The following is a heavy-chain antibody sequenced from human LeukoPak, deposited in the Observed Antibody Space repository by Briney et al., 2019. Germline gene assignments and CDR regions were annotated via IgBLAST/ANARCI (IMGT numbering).Heavy chain of an antibody. Sequence: GASVKVSCKASGYTFTSYYIHWVRQAPGQGLEWMGVINPSGDTTTYAQKFQGRVTMTRDMSTSTVYMELSSLRSEDMAVYYCVRDIGECSSTSCYAPFIDYWGQGTLVTVSS. CDR1: GYTFTSYY. V-gene: IGHV1-46*01. J-gene: IGHJ4*02. D-gene: IGHD2-2*01. CDR2: INPSGDTT. CDR3: VRDIGECSSTSCYAPFIDY.